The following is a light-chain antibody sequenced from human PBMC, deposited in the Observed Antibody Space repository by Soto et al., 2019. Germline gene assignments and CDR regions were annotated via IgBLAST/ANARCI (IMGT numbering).Light chain of an antibody. J-gene: IGKJ1*01. V-gene: IGKV3-20*01. CDR2: GAS. Sequence: EIVVTQAPGTLSLSRGERATLSCRASQSVSRSYLAWYQHKPGQAPRLLIYGASSRATGIPDRFSGSGSGTDFTLTISRLAAEDFAVYYCQQYGSSPQTFGQGTKVEIK. CDR1: QSVSRSY. CDR3: QQYGSSPQT.